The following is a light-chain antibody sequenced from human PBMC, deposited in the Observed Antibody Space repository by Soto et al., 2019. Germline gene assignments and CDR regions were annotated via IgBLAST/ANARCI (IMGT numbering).Light chain of an antibody. CDR3: CSYADSSTQSVV. CDR1: SSDVGSYNL. J-gene: IGLJ2*01. V-gene: IGLV2-23*01. CDR2: EGS. Sequence: QSALTQPASVSGSPGQSITISCTGTSSDVGSYNLVSWYQQHPGKAPKLMIYEGSKRPSGVSTRFSGSKSGNTASLTISGLQAEDEADYYYCSYADSSTQSVVFGGGTQLTVL.